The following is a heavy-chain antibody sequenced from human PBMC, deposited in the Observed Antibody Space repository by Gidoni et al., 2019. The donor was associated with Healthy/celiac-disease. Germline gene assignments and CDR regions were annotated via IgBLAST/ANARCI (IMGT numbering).Heavy chain of an antibody. J-gene: IGHJ3*02. V-gene: IGHV3-66*01. D-gene: IGHD3-10*01. CDR2: IYSGGRT. CDR1: GFTVSSNY. CDR3: ARVGRGVSNAFDI. Sequence: EVQLVESGGGLVQPGGSLRLSCAASGFTVSSNYMSWVRQAPGKGLEWVSVIYSGGRTYYADSVKGRFTISRDNSKNTLYLQMNSLRAEDTAVYYCARVGRGVSNAFDIWGQGTMVTVSS.